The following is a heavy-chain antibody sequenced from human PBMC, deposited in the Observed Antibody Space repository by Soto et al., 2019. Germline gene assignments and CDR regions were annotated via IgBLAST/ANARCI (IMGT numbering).Heavy chain of an antibody. J-gene: IGHJ4*02. Sequence: GSLRLSCAASGFTFSDYYMSWIRQAPGKGLEWVSYISSSSSYTNYADSVKGRFTVSRDSAKNSLYLQVNNLRAEDTAVYYCAREKRANGYFDYWGQGTLVTVSS. D-gene: IGHD6-25*01. V-gene: IGHV3-11*06. CDR1: GFTFSDYY. CDR2: ISSSSSYT. CDR3: AREKRANGYFDY.